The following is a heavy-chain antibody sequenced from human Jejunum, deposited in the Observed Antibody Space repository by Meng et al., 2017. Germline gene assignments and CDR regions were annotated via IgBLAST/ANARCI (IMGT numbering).Heavy chain of an antibody. CDR3: ARWVVVEATNWYFDI. J-gene: IGHJ2*01. Sequence: GESLKISCKGSGYSFTSYWIGWVRQMPGKGLEWMGVVYPDDSDTRYSPSFQGQVTISADKSISTAFLQWSSLKASDTGIYYCARWVVVEATNWYFDIWGRGTPVTVSS. CDR2: VYPDDSDT. D-gene: IGHD2-8*02. CDR1: GYSFTSYW. V-gene: IGHV5-51*01.